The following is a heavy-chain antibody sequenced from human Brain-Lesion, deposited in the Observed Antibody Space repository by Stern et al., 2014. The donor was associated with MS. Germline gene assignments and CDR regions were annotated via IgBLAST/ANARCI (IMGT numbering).Heavy chain of an antibody. V-gene: IGHV5-10-1*03. D-gene: IGHD3-16*01. CDR1: GYSFTSDW. CDR3: ARHMGEGLSIDY. Sequence: EVQLVESGAEVKKPGESLRISCQGSGYSFTSDWISWVRQMPGKGLEWMGRIDPSDSNPNYSPSFQGHVTISADKSINTAYLDWRSLKASDTAMYYCARHMGEGLSIDYWGKGTLVTVSS. CDR2: IDPSDSNP. J-gene: IGHJ4*02.